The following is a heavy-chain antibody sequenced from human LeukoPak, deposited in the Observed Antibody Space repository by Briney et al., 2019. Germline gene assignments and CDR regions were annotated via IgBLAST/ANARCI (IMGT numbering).Heavy chain of an antibody. J-gene: IGHJ4*02. CDR3: AKERGYGYNHIDY. CDR1: GFPFSSYA. CDR2: ISGSGGST. Sequence: GSLRLSCEASGFPFSSYAMNWVRRAPGKGLEGVSTISGSGGSTYYADSVKGRFTISRDKSKNTVYLQMNSLRAEDTAVYYCAKERGYGYNHIDYWGQGTMVTVSS. V-gene: IGHV3-23*01. D-gene: IGHD5-24*01.